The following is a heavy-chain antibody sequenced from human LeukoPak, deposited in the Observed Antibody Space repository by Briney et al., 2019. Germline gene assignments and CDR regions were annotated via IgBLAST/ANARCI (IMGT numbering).Heavy chain of an antibody. CDR3: ARDSYCGGDCYPDNAFDI. CDR1: GGSISSGAYY. Sequence: PSETLSLTCTVSGGSISSGAYYWSWIRQPPGKGLEWIGYIYYSGSTSYTPSLKSRITISVDTSKNQFSLKLSSVTAADTAVYYCARDSYCGGDCYPDNAFDIWGQGTMVTVSS. CDR2: IYYSGST. J-gene: IGHJ3*02. D-gene: IGHD2-21*02. V-gene: IGHV4-30-4*08.